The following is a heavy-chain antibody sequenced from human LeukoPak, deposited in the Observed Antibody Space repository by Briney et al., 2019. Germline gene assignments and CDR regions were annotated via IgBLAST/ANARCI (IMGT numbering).Heavy chain of an antibody. J-gene: IGHJ6*02. CDR2: IGTAGDT. CDR1: GFTFSSYD. D-gene: IGHD5-12*01. Sequence: GGSLRLSCAASGFTFSSYDMHWVRQATGKGLEWVSAIGTAGDTYYPGSVKGRFTISRENAKNSLYLQMNSLKTEDTAVYYCTTEVVASTPNTFYYSAMDVWGQGTTVTASS. V-gene: IGHV3-13*01. CDR3: TTEVVASTPNTFYYSAMDV.